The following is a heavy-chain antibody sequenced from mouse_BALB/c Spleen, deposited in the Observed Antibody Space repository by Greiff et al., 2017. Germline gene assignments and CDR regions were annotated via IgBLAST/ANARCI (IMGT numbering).Heavy chain of an antibody. CDR1: GFNIKDTY. CDR2: IDPANGNT. J-gene: IGHJ3*01. CDR3: ASDYGNHWFAY. Sequence: DVQLQESGAELVKPGASVKLSCTASGFNIKDTYMHWVKQRPEQGLEWIGRIDPANGNTKYDPKFPGKATITADTSSNTAYLQLSSLTSEDTAVYYCASDYGNHWFAYWGQGTLVTVSA. V-gene: IGHV14-3*02. D-gene: IGHD2-1*01.